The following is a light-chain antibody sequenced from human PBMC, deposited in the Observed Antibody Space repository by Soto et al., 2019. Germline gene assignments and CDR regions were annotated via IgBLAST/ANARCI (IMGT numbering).Light chain of an antibody. J-gene: IGLJ1*01. CDR3: SSYAGSYTWI. Sequence: QSVLTQPASVSGSPGQSITISCSGTSSDVGGYKFVSWYQRHPGKAPKLMIYEVSNRPSGVSNRFSVSKSGNPASLTISGLQAGGEAEYFCSSYAGSYTWIFGSGTKVTVL. CDR1: SSDVGGYKF. V-gene: IGLV2-14*01. CDR2: EVS.